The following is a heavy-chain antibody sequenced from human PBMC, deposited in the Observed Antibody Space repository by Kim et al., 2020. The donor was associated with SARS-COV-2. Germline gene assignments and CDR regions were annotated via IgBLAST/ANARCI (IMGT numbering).Heavy chain of an antibody. D-gene: IGHD3-22*01. CDR3: TTGPFITNY. Sequence: GSLRLSCGASRFTFDNAWMNWVRQAPGKGLEWVGRIKSRFDGGTTDYAAPVKGRFTISRDDSKNTVYLQMQRLKTEDTAVYYCTTGPFITNYWGQGTLV. J-gene: IGHJ4*02. CDR2: IKSRFDGGTT. CDR1: RFTFDNAW. V-gene: IGHV3-15*01.